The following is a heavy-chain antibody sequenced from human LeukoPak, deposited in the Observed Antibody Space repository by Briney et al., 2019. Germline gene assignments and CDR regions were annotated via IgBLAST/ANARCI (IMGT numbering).Heavy chain of an antibody. Sequence: SETLSLTCTVSGGSVSSGSYYWSWIRQPPGKGLEWIGYIYYSGSTNYNPSLKCRVTISVDTSKNQFSLKLSSVAAADTAVYYCASSGSYSYPHYWGQGTLVTVSS. D-gene: IGHD1-26*01. J-gene: IGHJ4*02. CDR3: ASSGSYSYPHY. CDR1: GGSVSSGSYY. V-gene: IGHV4-61*01. CDR2: IYYSGST.